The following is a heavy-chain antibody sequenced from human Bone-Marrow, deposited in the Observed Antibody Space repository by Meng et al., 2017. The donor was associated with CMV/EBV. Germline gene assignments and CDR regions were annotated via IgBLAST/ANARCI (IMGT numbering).Heavy chain of an antibody. J-gene: IGHJ4*02. CDR1: GFTFSSYG. V-gene: IGHV3-30*02. D-gene: IGHD1-20*01. CDR2: IRYDGSNK. Sequence: GESLKISCAASGFTFSSYGMHWVRQAPGKGLEWVAFIRYDGSNKYYADSVKGRFTISRDNSKNTLYLQMNSLRAEDTAVYYCASEIKNGITGTTLNYWGQGTLVTVSS. CDR3: ASEIKNGITGTTLNY.